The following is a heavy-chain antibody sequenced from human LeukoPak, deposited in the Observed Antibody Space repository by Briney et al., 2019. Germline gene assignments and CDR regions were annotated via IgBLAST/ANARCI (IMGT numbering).Heavy chain of an antibody. D-gene: IGHD3-10*01. CDR3: ARDRFGGSGSCAY. CDR2: ISSSSSYI. Sequence: GGSLRLSCAASGFTFSSYSIHWVRQAPGKGLEWVSSISSSSSYIYYADSVKGRFTISRDNAKNSLFLQMNSLRAEDTAVYYCARDRFGGSGSCAYWGQGTLVTVSS. V-gene: IGHV3-21*01. CDR1: GFTFSSYS. J-gene: IGHJ4*02.